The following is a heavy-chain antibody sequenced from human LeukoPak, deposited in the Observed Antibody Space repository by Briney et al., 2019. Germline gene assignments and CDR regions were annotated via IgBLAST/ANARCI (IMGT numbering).Heavy chain of an antibody. D-gene: IGHD2-8*01. CDR3: ASGPYCTNGVCYGSNWFDP. CDR1: GFTFSGYA. J-gene: IGHJ5*02. Sequence: PGGSLRLSCAASGFTFSGYAMHWVRQAPGKGLEWVAVISHDGSNKYHADSVKGRFTVSRDNSKNTLYLQLNSLRAEDTAVYYCASGPYCTNGVCYGSNWFDPWGQGTLVTVSS. V-gene: IGHV3-30-3*01. CDR2: ISHDGSNK.